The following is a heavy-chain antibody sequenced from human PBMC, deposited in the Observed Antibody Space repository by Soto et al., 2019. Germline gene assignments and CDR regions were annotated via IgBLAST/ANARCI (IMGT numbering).Heavy chain of an antibody. D-gene: IGHD3-16*01. CDR3: ASGGNWFDP. CDR1: GGSISNYY. V-gene: IGHV4-59*01. Sequence: SETLSLTCNVSGGSISNYYWTWVRQSPEKGLEWIGYMYYDGNINYNPSLKSRVTISIDTSKNQFSLTLKSVTAADTAVYYCASGGNWFDPWGQGVLVTVSS. CDR2: MYYDGNI. J-gene: IGHJ5*02.